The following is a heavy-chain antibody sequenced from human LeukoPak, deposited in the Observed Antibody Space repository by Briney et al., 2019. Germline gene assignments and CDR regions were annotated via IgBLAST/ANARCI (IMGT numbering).Heavy chain of an antibody. D-gene: IGHD3/OR15-3a*01. CDR2: IYVSGTT. J-gene: IGHJ4*02. CDR1: GGSVSIGSYY. Sequence: SETLSLTCSVSGGSVSIGSYYWSWIRQSAGKGLEWIGRIYVSGTTDYNPSLESRVTIFKDMSKNQLFLRLSSVTAADTAVYYCARTNDFWTGYYEKWGRGTLVTVSS. V-gene: IGHV4-61*02. CDR3: ARTNDFWTGYYEK.